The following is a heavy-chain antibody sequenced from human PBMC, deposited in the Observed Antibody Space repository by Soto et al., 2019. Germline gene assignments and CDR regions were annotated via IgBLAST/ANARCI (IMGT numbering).Heavy chain of an antibody. V-gene: IGHV4-59*08. D-gene: IGHD3-3*01. CDR3: ARLHYDFWGGGGGWFDP. CDR1: GGSISSYY. J-gene: IGHJ5*02. Sequence: PSXTLSLTCTVSGGSISSYYCSWIRQPPGKGLEWIGYIYYSGSTNYNPSLKSRVTISVDTPKNQFSLKLSSVTAAEPAVYYCARLHYDFWGGGGGWFDPWGQGTLVTVSS. CDR2: IYYSGST.